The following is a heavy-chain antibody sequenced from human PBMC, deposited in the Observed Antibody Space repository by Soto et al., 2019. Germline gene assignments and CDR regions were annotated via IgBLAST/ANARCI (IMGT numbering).Heavy chain of an antibody. Sequence: GWSLRLSCASSVFTFSSYEMTWVRQAPGKGPEWVANIKPDGSEQYYVDSVKGRFTISRDNANNSLYLQMNSLRAEDTAVYFCARGNWNYYYSFDVWGQGTTVTVSS. V-gene: IGHV3-7*01. D-gene: IGHD1-20*01. CDR3: ARGNWNYYYSFDV. CDR2: IKPDGSEQ. J-gene: IGHJ6*02. CDR1: VFTFSSYE.